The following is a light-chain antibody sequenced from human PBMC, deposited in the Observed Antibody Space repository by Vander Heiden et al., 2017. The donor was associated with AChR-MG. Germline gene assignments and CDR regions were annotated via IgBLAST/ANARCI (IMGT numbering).Light chain of an antibody. CDR2: DVS. J-gene: IGLJ1*01. CDR3: CSYAGSYTPWV. V-gene: IGLV2-11*01. Sequence: QSALTQPPSVSGSPGQSVTISCTGTSSDVGGYNYVSWYQQHPGKAPKLMIYDVSKRPSGVPDRFSGSKSGNTASLTISGLQAEDEADYYCCSYAGSYTPWVFGTGTKVTVL. CDR1: SSDVGGYNY.